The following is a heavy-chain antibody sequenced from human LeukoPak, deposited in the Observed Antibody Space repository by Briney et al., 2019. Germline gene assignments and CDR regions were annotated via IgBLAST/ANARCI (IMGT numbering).Heavy chain of an antibody. J-gene: IGHJ5*02. V-gene: IGHV4-59*01. CDR3: AGQYYDRSGYNWFDP. Sequence: PSETLSLTCTVSGCTISSYYLSWIRQPPGKGLEWIGFIYYSGSTNYNPSLKSRVTISVDTSKNQFSLKLSSVNAADTAVYYCAGQYYDRSGYNWFDPWGQGNLVTVSS. CDR1: GCTISSYY. CDR2: IYYSGST. D-gene: IGHD3-22*01.